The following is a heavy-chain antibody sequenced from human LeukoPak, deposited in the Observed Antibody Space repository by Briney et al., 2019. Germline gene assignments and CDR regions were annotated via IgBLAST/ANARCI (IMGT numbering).Heavy chain of an antibody. Sequence: PGGSLRLSCAASGFTFSSYGMHWVRQAPGKGLEWVAFIRYDGSNKYYADSVKGRFTISRDNSKNTLYLQMNCLRAEDTAVYYCAKDVMIGAGVPYYMDVWGKGTTVTISS. CDR3: AKDVMIGAGVPYYMDV. D-gene: IGHD3-22*01. J-gene: IGHJ6*03. CDR1: GFTFSSYG. CDR2: IRYDGSNK. V-gene: IGHV3-30*02.